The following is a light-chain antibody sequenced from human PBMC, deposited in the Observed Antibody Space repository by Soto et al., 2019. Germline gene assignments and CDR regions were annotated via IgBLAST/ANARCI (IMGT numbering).Light chain of an antibody. CDR2: EGS. V-gene: IGLV2-23*01. Sequence: QSALTQPASVSGSPGQSITISCTGTGSDVGHYNFVSWYQQHPGKAPKVMIYEGSKRPSGVSNRFSGSKSGNAASLTISGLQAEDEADYYCCSYAGSSPPVVFGGGTQLTVL. J-gene: IGLJ2*01. CDR3: CSYAGSSPPVV. CDR1: GSDVGHYNF.